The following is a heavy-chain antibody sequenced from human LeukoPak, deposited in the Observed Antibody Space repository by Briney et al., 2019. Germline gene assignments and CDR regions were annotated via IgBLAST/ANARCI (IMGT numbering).Heavy chain of an antibody. J-gene: IGHJ2*01. CDR3: ARDLRAGGTWSYGVYFDL. Sequence: GGSLRLSCAASRFTFSDCYMTWVRQAPGRGLEWVANIKEDGSEKNYVDSVKGRFTISRDNAKNSVYLLLNSLTPEDTAVYYCARDLRAGGTWSYGVYFDLWGRGTLVTVSS. CDR2: IKEDGSEK. V-gene: IGHV3-7*01. CDR1: RFTFSDCY. D-gene: IGHD4-17*01.